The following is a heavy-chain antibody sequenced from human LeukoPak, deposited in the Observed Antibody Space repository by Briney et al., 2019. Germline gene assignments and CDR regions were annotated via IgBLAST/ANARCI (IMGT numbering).Heavy chain of an antibody. CDR2: ISPRGETI. CDR1: GFVFSSRG. J-gene: IGHJ4*02. D-gene: IGHD3-10*02. V-gene: IGHV3-48*01. Sequence: PGGSLRLSCVTSGFVFSSRGMVWARQAPGNGLEWVSYISPRGETIYYADSVKGRFTVSRDNAKSSMFLQMESLSVEDTAKYYCARVDGPTVFVYYLDFWGQGTLATVSS. CDR3: ARVDGPTVFVYYLDF.